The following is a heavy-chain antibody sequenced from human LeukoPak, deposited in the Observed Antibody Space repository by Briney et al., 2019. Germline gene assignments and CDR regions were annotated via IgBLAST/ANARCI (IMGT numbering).Heavy chain of an antibody. CDR1: GGSISSYY. J-gene: IGHJ6*03. V-gene: IGHV4-59*01. CDR3: ARVKSQLLYYYYYYMDV. CDR2: IYYSGST. Sequence: SETLSLTCTVSGGSISSYYWSWIRQPPGKGLEWIGYIYYSGSTNYNPSLKSRVTISVDTSKNQFSLKLSSVTAADTAVYYCARVKSQLLYYYYYYMDVWGKGTTVTVSS. D-gene: IGHD2-2*01.